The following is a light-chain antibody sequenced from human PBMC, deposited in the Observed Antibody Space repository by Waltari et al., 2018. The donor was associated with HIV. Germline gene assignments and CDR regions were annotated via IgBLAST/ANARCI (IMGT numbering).Light chain of an antibody. CDR2: ANS. J-gene: IGLJ1*01. CDR1: FSNIGAGYD. Sequence: QSVLTQPPSVSGAPGQRVTISCTGSFSNIGAGYDVHWYQQLPGAAPKLLIFANSTRPSGVPDRFSDSKSVTSASLAITGLRAEDEADYYCQSYDSSLSGSVFGTGTKVTVL. CDR3: QSYDSSLSGSV. V-gene: IGLV1-40*01.